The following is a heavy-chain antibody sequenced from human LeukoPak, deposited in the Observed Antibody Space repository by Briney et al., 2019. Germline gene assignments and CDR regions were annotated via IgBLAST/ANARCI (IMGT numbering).Heavy chain of an antibody. CDR3: ARLKGRGVIMN. D-gene: IGHD3-10*01. Sequence: TGGSLRLSCAASGFTFSSYGMHWVRQAPGKGLEWVSVIYSGGSTYYADSVKGRFTISRDNSKNTLYLQMNSLRAEDTAVYYCARLKGRGVIMNWGQGTLVTVSS. CDR2: IYSGGST. J-gene: IGHJ4*02. V-gene: IGHV3-66*04. CDR1: GFTFSSYG.